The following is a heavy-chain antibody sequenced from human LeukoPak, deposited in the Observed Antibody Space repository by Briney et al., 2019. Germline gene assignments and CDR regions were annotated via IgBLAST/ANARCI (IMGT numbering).Heavy chain of an antibody. D-gene: IGHD6-19*01. Sequence: ASVKVSCKASGYTFTSYYMHWVRQAPGQGLEWMGIINPSGGSTSYAQKFQGRVTMTRDTSTSTVYMELSSLRSEDTAVYYCARARYSSGWSPSGWFDPWGQGTLVTVSS. CDR2: INPSGGST. J-gene: IGHJ5*02. CDR1: GYTFTSYY. CDR3: ARARYSSGWSPSGWFDP. V-gene: IGHV1-46*01.